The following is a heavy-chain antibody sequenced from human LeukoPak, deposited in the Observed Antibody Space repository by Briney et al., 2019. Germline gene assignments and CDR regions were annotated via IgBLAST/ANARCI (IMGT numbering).Heavy chain of an antibody. CDR3: ARIMVATTREAFDY. V-gene: IGHV3-48*03. CDR2: ISSSGSTI. Sequence: GGSLRLSCAASEFTFTSYEMNWVRQAPGKGLEWVSYISSSGSTIYYADSVRGRFTISRDNAKNSLYLQMNSLRAEDTAVYYCARIMVATTREAFDYWGQGTLVTVSS. D-gene: IGHD5-12*01. CDR1: EFTFTSYE. J-gene: IGHJ4*02.